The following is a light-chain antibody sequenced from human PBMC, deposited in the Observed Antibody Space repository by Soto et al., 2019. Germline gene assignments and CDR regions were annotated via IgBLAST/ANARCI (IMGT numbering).Light chain of an antibody. V-gene: IGKV3-15*01. CDR3: QKYNGAPRT. Sequence: EIVMTQSPASLSVSPGERATLSCRASQSISSNLAWYQQKPGQAPRLLMFRTSSRATGFPARFSGSGSGTEFNLTISSLQPEDVATYFCQKYNGAPRTFGPGTKVDIK. CDR1: QSISSN. J-gene: IGKJ3*01. CDR2: RTS.